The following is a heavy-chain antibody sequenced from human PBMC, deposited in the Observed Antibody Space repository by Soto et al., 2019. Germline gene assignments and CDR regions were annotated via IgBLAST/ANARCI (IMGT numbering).Heavy chain of an antibody. CDR2: INPSGGST. CDR1: GYTFTSYY. V-gene: IGHV1-46*01. D-gene: IGHD3-3*01. J-gene: IGHJ4*02. Sequence: QVQLVQSGAEVKKPGASVKVSCKASGYTFTSYYMHWVRQAPGQGLEWMGIINPSGGSTSYAQKFQGRVTMTRDTSTSTVYMELSSLRSEDTAVYYCARATLRFLEWSSPFDYWGQGTLVTVSS. CDR3: ARATLRFLEWSSPFDY.